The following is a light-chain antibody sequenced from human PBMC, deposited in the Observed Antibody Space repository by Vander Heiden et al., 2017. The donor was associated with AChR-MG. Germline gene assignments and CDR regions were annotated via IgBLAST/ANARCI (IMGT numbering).Light chain of an antibody. CDR2: ATS. V-gene: IGKV1-39*01. CDR1: QSISSY. J-gene: IGKJ1*01. Sequence: DIQMTQFPSSLSASVRDRVTITCRASQSISSYLNWYQQKPGKAPELLIYATSRLQSGVPTRFSGSGSVTDFTLTINSLQPEDFATYYCQESDRIPWTFGQGTKVE. CDR3: QESDRIPWT.